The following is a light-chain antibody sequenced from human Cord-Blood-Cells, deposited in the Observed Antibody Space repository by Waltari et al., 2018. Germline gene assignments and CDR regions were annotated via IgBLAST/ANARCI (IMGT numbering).Light chain of an antibody. V-gene: IGKV1-39*01. CDR3: QQSYSTPLT. CDR1: QSISSY. J-gene: IGKJ4*01. CDR2: AAS. Sequence: DIQMTQSPSSLSASVGDRVTITCRASQSISSYLNGYQQKPGKAPKLLIYAASSLQSGVPSRFSGSGSGTDFTLTISSLQPEDFATYYCQQSYSTPLTFGGGTNVEIK.